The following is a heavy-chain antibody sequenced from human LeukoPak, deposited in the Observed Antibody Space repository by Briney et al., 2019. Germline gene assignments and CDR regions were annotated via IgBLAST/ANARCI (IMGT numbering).Heavy chain of an antibody. CDR2: ISYDGSNK. CDR1: GFTFSSYA. Sequence: GGSLRLSCAASGFTFSSYAMHWVRQAPGKGLEWVAVISYDGSNKYYADSVKGRFTISRDNSKNTLYLQMNSLRAEDTAVYYCARRGYSYGYYYYYMDVWGKGTTVTVSS. J-gene: IGHJ6*03. V-gene: IGHV3-30-3*01. D-gene: IGHD5-18*01. CDR3: ARRGYSYGYYYYYMDV.